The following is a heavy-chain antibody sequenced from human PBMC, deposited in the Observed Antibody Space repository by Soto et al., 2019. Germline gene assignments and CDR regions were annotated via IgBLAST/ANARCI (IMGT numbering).Heavy chain of an antibody. CDR1: GFTFSSYS. CDR2: ISSSSYI. Sequence: PGGSLRLSCAASGFTFSSYSMNWVRQAPGKGLEWVSSISSSSYIYYADSVKGRFTISRDNAKNSLYLQMNSLRAEDTAVYYCATSKQWLVPNDEYYFDYWGQGTLVTVSS. V-gene: IGHV3-21*01. CDR3: ATSKQWLVPNDEYYFDY. D-gene: IGHD6-19*01. J-gene: IGHJ4*02.